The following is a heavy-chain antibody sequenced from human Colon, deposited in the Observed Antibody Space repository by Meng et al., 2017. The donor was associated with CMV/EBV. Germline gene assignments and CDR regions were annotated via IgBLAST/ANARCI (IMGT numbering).Heavy chain of an antibody. CDR1: GFTFSSYG. CDR2: IRNDRSYE. CDR3: AKVADYADFVMEY. J-gene: IGHJ4*02. V-gene: IGHV3-30*02. D-gene: IGHD4-17*01. Sequence: GQLGESGGWVGRPGGSLRLSCAASGFTFSSYGMHWVRQAPGKGLEWVTFIRNDRSYEYYADSVQGRFTVSRDNSKNTMYLQMNSLGGDDTAVYYCAKVADYADFVMEYWGQGTLVTVSS.